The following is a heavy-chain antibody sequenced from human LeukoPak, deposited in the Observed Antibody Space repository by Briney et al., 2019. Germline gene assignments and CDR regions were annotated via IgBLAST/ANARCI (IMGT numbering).Heavy chain of an antibody. J-gene: IGHJ2*01. Sequence: GASVKVSCKASGYTFTSYGISWVRQAPGQGLEWMGWISAYNGNTNYAQKLQGRVTMTTDTSTSTAYMELRSLRSDDTAVYYCARDLGRGWSNWYFDLWGRGTLVTVSS. CDR1: GYTFTSYG. CDR2: ISAYNGNT. CDR3: ARDLGRGWSNWYFDL. D-gene: IGHD6-19*01. V-gene: IGHV1-18*01.